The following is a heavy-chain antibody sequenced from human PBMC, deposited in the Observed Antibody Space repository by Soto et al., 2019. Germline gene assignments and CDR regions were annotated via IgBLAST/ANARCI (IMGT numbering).Heavy chain of an antibody. D-gene: IGHD4-17*01. J-gene: IGHJ6*03. CDR1: GYSFTSYW. V-gene: IGHV5-51*01. CDR2: IYPGDSDT. CDR3: ARSVVRTTVTTWDYYYYMDV. Sequence: GESLKISCKGSGYSFTSYWIGWVRQMPGKGLEWMGIIYPGDSDTRYSPSFQGQVTISADKSISTAYLQWSSLKASDTAMYYCARSVVRTTVTTWDYYYYMDVWGKGTTVTVSS.